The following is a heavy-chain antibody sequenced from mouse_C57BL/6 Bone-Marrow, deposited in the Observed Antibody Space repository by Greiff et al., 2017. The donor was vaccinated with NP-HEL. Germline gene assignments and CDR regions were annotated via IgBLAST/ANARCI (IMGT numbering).Heavy chain of an antibody. D-gene: IGHD1-1*01. CDR2: IWGGGST. Sequence: QVQLQQSGPGLVAPSQSLSITCTVSGFSLTSYGVDWVRQPPGKGLEWLGVIWGGGSTNYNSALMSRLSISKDNSKSQVFLKMNSLQTDDTAMYYCAKHADYYGSSYGDYFDYWGQGTTLTVSS. CDR1: GFSLTSYG. V-gene: IGHV2-9*01. J-gene: IGHJ2*01. CDR3: AKHADYYGSSYGDYFDY.